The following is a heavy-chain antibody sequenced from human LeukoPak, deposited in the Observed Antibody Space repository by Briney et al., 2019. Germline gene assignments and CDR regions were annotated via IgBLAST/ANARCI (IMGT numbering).Heavy chain of an antibody. CDR1: GFTFSEFA. D-gene: IGHD3-16*02. J-gene: IGHJ4*02. V-gene: IGHV3-33*03. CDR3: ARGYDYVWGSYRCFFDY. CDR2: IWYDGSDK. Sequence: GRSLTLSCVTSGFTFSEFAMHWVRQVPDKGLEWVAAIWYDGSDKYYADSVKGRFTISRDNAKISLYLQMNSLRAEDTAVYYCARGYDYVWGSYRCFFDYWGQGTLVTVSS.